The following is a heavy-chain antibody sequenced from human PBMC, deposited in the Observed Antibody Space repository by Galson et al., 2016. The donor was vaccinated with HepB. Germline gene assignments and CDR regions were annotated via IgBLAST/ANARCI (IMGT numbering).Heavy chain of an antibody. CDR3: ARDGGGYCSGGSCQSNWSDP. CDR1: GPSFKAYG. V-gene: IGHV3-33*01. Sequence: SLRLSCAVSGPSFKAYGMSWVRQAPGKGLEWVAVIWYDGSNEYYADSVKGRFTISRDNSKNTVYLQMDSPRAEDTAVYYCARDGGGYCSGGSCQSNWSDPWGQGTLVTVSS. D-gene: IGHD2-15*01. J-gene: IGHJ5*02. CDR2: IWYDGSNE.